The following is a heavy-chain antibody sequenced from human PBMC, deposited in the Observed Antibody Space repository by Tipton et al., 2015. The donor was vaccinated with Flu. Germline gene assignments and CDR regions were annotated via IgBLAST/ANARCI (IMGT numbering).Heavy chain of an antibody. CDR2: IYPGDSDT. J-gene: IGHJ4*02. V-gene: IGHV5-51*01. CDR1: GYSFTSYW. Sequence: QLVQSGAEVKKPGESLKISCKGSGYSFTSYWIGWVRQMPGKGLEWMGIIYPGDSDTRYSPSFQGQVTISADKPTSTAYLQWSSLKASDTAVYYCARPPYSYGPPGAYYGYWGQGTLVTVSS. CDR3: ARPPYSYGPPGAYYGY. D-gene: IGHD5-18*01.